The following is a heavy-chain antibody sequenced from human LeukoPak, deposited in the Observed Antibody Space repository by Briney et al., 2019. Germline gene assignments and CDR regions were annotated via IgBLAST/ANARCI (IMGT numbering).Heavy chain of an antibody. V-gene: IGHV3-20*04. CDR3: ARPYSSGWSHWFDP. D-gene: IGHD6-19*01. CDR2: INWNGGST. Sequence: GGSLRLSCAASGFTFDDYGMSWVRQAPGKGLEWVSGINWNGGSTGYADSVKGRFTISRDNAKNSLYLQMNSLRAEDTALYYCARPYSSGWSHWFDPWGQGTLVTVSS. J-gene: IGHJ5*02. CDR1: GFTFDDYG.